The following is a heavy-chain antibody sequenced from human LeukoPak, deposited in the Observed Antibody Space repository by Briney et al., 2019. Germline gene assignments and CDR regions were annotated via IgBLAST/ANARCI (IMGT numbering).Heavy chain of an antibody. CDR1: GFTLSAYC. Sequence: PGGSLRLSCAASGFTLSAYCMGWIRQAPGKGLEWVSYVSNNGRNIYYADSVEGRFTVSRDNAKNSLYLQMNSLRAEDSAVYYCAKDLQALTGSPDCWGQGTLVTVSS. D-gene: IGHD3-10*01. CDR3: AKDLQALTGSPDC. V-gene: IGHV3-11*01. CDR2: VSNNGRNI. J-gene: IGHJ4*02.